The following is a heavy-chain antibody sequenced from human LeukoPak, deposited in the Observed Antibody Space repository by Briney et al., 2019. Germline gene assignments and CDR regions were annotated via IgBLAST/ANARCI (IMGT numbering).Heavy chain of an antibody. V-gene: IGHV4-39*01. J-gene: IGHJ3*02. D-gene: IGHD1-14*01. Sequence: SETLSLTCTVSGGSISSSRYYWGWIRQPPGKGLEWIGSKYYSGSTYYNPSLKSRVTISVDTSKNQFSLTLRSVTAADTAVYYCARQPWTTGLIWGQGTMVTVSS. CDR2: KYYSGST. CDR1: GGSISSSRYY. CDR3: ARQPWTTGLI.